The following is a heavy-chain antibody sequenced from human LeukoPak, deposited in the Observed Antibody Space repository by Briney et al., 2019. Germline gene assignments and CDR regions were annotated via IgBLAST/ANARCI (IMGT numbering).Heavy chain of an antibody. CDR2: INHSGST. CDR3: ARGPRITMVRGVNRDFQH. V-gene: IGHV4-34*01. D-gene: IGHD3-10*01. J-gene: IGHJ1*01. Sequence: SETLSLTCAVYGGSFSGYYWSWIRQPPGKGLDWIGEINHSGSTNYNPSLKSRVTISVDTSKNQFSLKLSSVTAADTAVYYCARGPRITMVRGVNRDFQHWGQGTLVTVSS. CDR1: GGSFSGYY.